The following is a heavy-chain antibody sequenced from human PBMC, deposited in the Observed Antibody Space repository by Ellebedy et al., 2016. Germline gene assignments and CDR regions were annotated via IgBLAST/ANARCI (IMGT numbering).Heavy chain of an antibody. J-gene: IGHJ4*02. Sequence: SETLSLXXAVYGGSFSGYYWSWIRQPPGKGLEWIGEINHSGSTNYNPSLKSRVTISVDTSKNQFFLKLSSVTAADTAVYYCARGRGAYGVCDYWGQGTLVTVSS. CDR3: ARGRGAYGVCDY. CDR2: INHSGST. D-gene: IGHD4/OR15-4a*01. V-gene: IGHV4-34*01. CDR1: GGSFSGYY.